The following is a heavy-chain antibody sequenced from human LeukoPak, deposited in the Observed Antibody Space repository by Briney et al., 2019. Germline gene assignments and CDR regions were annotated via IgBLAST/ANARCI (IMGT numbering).Heavy chain of an antibody. CDR1: GGSISSTNYY. J-gene: IGHJ4*02. V-gene: IGHV4-39*07. D-gene: IGHD3-16*01. CDR3: ARGHVD. CDR2: FYYTGST. Sequence: SETLSLTCTVSGGSISSTNYYWGWIRQPPGKGLESIGSFYYTGSTYYNPSLRSRVTILVDTSKNQFSLKLSSVTAADTAVYYCARGHVDWGQGTLVTVSS.